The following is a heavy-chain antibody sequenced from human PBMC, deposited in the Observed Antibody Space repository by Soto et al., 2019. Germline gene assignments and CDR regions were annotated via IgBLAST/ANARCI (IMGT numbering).Heavy chain of an antibody. D-gene: IGHD1-26*01. J-gene: IGHJ4*02. CDR1: GGSISSGWYS. V-gene: IGHV4-30-2*01. CDR2: IYHSGST. Sequence: PXETLSRPFAVSGGSISSGWYSWSWIRQPPGKGLEWTGYIYHSGSTYYNPSLKSRVTISVDRSKNQFSLKLSSVTAADTAVYYCARGSSGSSPTFDYWGQGTLVTVSS. CDR3: ARGSSGSSPTFDY.